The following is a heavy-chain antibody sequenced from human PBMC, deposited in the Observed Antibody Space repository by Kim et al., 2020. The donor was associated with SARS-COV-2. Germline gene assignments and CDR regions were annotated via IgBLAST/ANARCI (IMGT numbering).Heavy chain of an antibody. CDR3: ARSGAVSQNWFDP. Sequence: YAQKFQGRVTITADKSTSTAYMELSSLRSEDTAVYYCARSGAVSQNWFDPWGQGTLVTVSS. D-gene: IGHD3-16*02. J-gene: IGHJ5*02. V-gene: IGHV1-69*02.